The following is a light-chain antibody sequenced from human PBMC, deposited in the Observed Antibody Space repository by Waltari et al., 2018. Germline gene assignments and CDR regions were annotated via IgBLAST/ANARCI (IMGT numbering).Light chain of an antibody. J-gene: IGKJ1*01. CDR3: QQYYSLPWT. CDR2: GAS. Sequence: VLTQSPRTLSLSPGERATLPCRASEHIVNDYLAWYQQTPGQAPRLLMYGASGRASGISEKFSGRGSVTDFTLTIGRLVPEDFALYYCQQYYSLPWTFGQGTRV. V-gene: IGKV3-20*01. CDR1: EHIVNDY.